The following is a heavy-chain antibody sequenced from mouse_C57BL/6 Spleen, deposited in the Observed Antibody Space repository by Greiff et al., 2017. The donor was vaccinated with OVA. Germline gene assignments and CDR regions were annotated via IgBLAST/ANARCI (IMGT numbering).Heavy chain of an antibody. V-gene: IGHV1-81*01. J-gene: IGHJ1*03. CDR3: ARWVYSNYEDWYFDV. CDR1: GYTFTSYG. Sequence: QVQLQQSGAELARPGASVKLSCKASGYTFTSYGISWVKQRTGQGLEWIGEIYPRSGNTYYNEKFKGKATLTADKSSSTAYMELRSLTSEDSAVYFCARWVYSNYEDWYFDVWGTGTTVTVSS. D-gene: IGHD2-5*01. CDR2: IYPRSGNT.